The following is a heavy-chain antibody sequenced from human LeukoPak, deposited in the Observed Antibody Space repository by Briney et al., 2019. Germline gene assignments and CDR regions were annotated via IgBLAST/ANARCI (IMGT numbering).Heavy chain of an antibody. CDR3: AKEKYSSGWYPYGMDV. CDR2: ISYDGSNK. Sequence: GGSLRLSCAASGFSFSSYGMHWVRQAPGKGLEWVAVISYDGSNKYHTDSVKGRFTISRDNSKNTLYLQMNSLRAEDTAVYYCAKEKYSSGWYPYGMDVWGQGTTVTVSS. CDR1: GFSFSSYG. D-gene: IGHD6-19*01. J-gene: IGHJ6*02. V-gene: IGHV3-30*18.